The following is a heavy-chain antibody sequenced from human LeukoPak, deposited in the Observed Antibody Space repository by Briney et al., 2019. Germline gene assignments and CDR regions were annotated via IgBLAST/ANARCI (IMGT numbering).Heavy chain of an antibody. D-gene: IGHD5-24*01. Sequence: ASVKVSCKPSGYTFIAYYIHLVRQAPGQGLEWMGWINPNSGDTNYAQKFQDRVTMTWDTSVSTAYMELSSLRSEDTAVYYCARGHVEMATLYYFDYWGQGTLVTVSS. CDR1: GYTFIAYY. V-gene: IGHV1-2*02. CDR2: INPNSGDT. J-gene: IGHJ4*02. CDR3: ARGHVEMATLYYFDY.